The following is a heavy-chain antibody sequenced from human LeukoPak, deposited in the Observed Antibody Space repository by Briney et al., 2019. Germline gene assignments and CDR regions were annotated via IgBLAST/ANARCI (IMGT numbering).Heavy chain of an antibody. V-gene: IGHV4-39*01. D-gene: IGHD6-13*01. CDR1: GDSVSSTNYH. Sequence: SETLSLTCAVSGDSVSSTNYHWAWIRQPPGKGLEWIGKIHYSGSTYYNPSLKSRVTISVDTSKNQSSLKLSSVTAADTAVYYCAGRTVAAGGWFDPWGQGTLVTVSS. CDR2: IHYSGST. J-gene: IGHJ5*02. CDR3: AGRTVAAGGWFDP.